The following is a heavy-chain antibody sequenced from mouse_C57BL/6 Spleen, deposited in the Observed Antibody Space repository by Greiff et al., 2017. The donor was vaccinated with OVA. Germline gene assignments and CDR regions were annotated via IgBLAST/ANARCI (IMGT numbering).Heavy chain of an antibody. CDR1: GFTFSDYG. CDR2: ISSGSSTI. V-gene: IGHV5-17*01. D-gene: IGHD1-1*01. J-gene: IGHJ2*01. Sequence: EVQLQESGGGLVKPGGSLKLSCAASGFTFSDYGMHWVRQAPEKGLEWVAYISSGSSTIYYADTVKGRFTISRDNAKNTLFLQMTSLRSEDTAMYYCARWYYGSSYPFDYWGQGTTLTVSS. CDR3: ARWYYGSSYPFDY.